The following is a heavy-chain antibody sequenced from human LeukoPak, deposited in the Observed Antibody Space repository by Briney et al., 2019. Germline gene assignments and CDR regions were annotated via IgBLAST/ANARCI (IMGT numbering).Heavy chain of an antibody. CDR2: IYSGGST. CDR3: ASPLSYGSGMSY. Sequence: GGSLRLSCAASGFTFSSYAMSWVRQAPGKGLEWVSAIYSGGSTYYADSVKGRFTISRDNSKNTLYLQMNSLRAEDTAVYYCASPLSYGSGMSYWGQGTLVTVSS. D-gene: IGHD3-10*01. J-gene: IGHJ4*02. CDR1: GFTFSSYA. V-gene: IGHV3-66*01.